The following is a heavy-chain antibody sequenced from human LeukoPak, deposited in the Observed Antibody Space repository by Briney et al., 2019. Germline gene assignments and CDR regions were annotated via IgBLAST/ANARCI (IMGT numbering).Heavy chain of an antibody. CDR1: GFAFSSYV. J-gene: IGHJ5*02. CDR2: ISGSGGST. Sequence: GGSLRLSCAASGFAFSSYVMTWVRQGPGKGLEWVSAISGSGGSTYYADSVKGWFTISRDNSKNTLYLQMNSLRAEDTAVYYCAKRGVINWFDPWGQGTLVTVSS. CDR3: AKRGVINWFDP. D-gene: IGHD3-10*01. V-gene: IGHV3-23*01.